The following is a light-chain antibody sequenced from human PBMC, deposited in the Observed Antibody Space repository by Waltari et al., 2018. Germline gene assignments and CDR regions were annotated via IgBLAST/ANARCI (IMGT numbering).Light chain of an antibody. V-gene: IGKV1-39*01. CDR3: QQSFSSPWT. CDR2: GAS. J-gene: IGKJ1*01. Sequence: DIQMTQSPSSLSASIGDTIPVTCRASQNIRPYLNWYQQKPAKAPKLLIFGASTLPRGVPSRFSGSASGTEFTLTVTNLQPDDFATYFCQQSFSSPWTFGQGTTV. CDR1: QNIRPY.